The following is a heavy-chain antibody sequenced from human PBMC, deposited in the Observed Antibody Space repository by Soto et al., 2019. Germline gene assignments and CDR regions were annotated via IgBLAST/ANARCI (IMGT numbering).Heavy chain of an antibody. CDR1: GLTFSSSA. D-gene: IGHD5-12*01. CDR2: ISYDGSNK. Sequence: GGSLRLSCAASGLTFSSSAMHWVRQAPGKGLEWVAVISYDGSNKYYADSVKGRFTISRDNSKNTLYLQMNSLRADDTAVYYCARGIGGYDDFDYWGQGTLVTVSS. V-gene: IGHV3-30-3*01. J-gene: IGHJ4*02. CDR3: ARGIGGYDDFDY.